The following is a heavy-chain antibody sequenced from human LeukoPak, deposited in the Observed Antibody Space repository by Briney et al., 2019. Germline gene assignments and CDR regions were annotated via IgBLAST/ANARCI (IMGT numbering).Heavy chain of an antibody. CDR1: GGSISSGGYY. Sequence: PSETLSLTCTVSGGSISSGGYYWSWIRQHPGKGLEWIGYIYYSGSTYYNPSLKSRVTISVDTSKNQSSLKLSSVTAADTAVYYCARDVPHYDYVWGSYRYSNHFDYWGQGTLVTVSS. CDR3: ARDVPHYDYVWGSYRYSNHFDY. J-gene: IGHJ4*02. V-gene: IGHV4-31*03. CDR2: IYYSGST. D-gene: IGHD3-16*02.